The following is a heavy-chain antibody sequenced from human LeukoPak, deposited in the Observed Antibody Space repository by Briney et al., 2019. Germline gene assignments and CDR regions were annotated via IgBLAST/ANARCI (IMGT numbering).Heavy chain of an antibody. CDR3: ARARTGGDYKSLTFDY. CDR2: IYYSGST. V-gene: IGHV4-31*03. D-gene: IGHD4-17*01. Sequence: ASETLSLTCTVSGGSISSGGYYWSWIRQHPGKGLEWIGYIYYSGSTYYNPSLKSRVTISVDTSKNQFSLKLSSVTAADTAVYYCARARTGGDYKSLTFDYWGQGTLVTVSS. J-gene: IGHJ4*02. CDR1: GGSISSGGYY.